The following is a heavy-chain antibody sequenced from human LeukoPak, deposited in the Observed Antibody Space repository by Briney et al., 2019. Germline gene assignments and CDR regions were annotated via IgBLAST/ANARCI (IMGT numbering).Heavy chain of an antibody. Sequence: GSLRLSCAASGFTFSSYAMTWVRQAPGKGLAWVSAITGSGDSTYYADSVKGRFTVSRDNSKNTLYLQMNSLRVEDTAVYYCAKEAYSPPLTYWGQGTLVTVSS. CDR3: AKEAYSPPLTY. D-gene: IGHD3-9*01. CDR2: ITGSGDST. CDR1: GFTFSSYA. V-gene: IGHV3-23*01. J-gene: IGHJ4*02.